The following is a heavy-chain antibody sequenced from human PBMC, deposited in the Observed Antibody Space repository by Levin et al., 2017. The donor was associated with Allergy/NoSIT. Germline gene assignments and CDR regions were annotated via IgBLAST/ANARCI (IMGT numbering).Heavy chain of an antibody. CDR1: GFTFSNYA. Sequence: GGSLRLSCAASGFTFSNYAMNWVRQAPGKGLEWVSVISDSGVSTVHADSVKGRFSISRDNSRNTLYLHMNNLRGEDTAIYYCVKRYCRCGVCSPRGMDVWGQGTTVTVSS. V-gene: IGHV3-23*01. CDR3: VKRYCRCGVCSPRGMDV. J-gene: IGHJ6*02. D-gene: IGHD2-15*01. CDR2: ISDSGVST.